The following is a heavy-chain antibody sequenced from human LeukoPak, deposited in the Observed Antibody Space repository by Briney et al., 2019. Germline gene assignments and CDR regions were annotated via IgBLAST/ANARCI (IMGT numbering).Heavy chain of an antibody. CDR2: INHNGGRT. D-gene: IGHD1-20*01. CDR1: GYTFSNYY. V-gene: IGHV1-46*01. CDR3: GTLTGAVDN. Sequence: GASVKVSCKASGYTFSNYYMHWVRQAPGQGLEWMGIINHNGGRTNYAQNVQGRVTITRDKSTNSVYMALSSLRSDDTAVYYCGTLTGAVDNWGQGTLVTVSS. J-gene: IGHJ4*02.